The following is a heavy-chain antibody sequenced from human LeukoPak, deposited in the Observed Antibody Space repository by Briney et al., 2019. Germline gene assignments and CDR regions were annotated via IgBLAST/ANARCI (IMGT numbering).Heavy chain of an antibody. J-gene: IGHJ4*02. CDR1: NGSISSYH. CDR2: ILTSGTT. D-gene: IGHD3-10*01. Sequence: PSETLSLTCTVSNGSISSYHWSWVRQPPGKGLEWIGYILTSGTTNYNPSLKSRLTISVDTSKSRFTLKLSSVTAADTAVYYCARLRVSGSHLYYFDYWGQGTLVTVSS. V-gene: IGHV4-4*09. CDR3: ARLRVSGSHLYYFDY.